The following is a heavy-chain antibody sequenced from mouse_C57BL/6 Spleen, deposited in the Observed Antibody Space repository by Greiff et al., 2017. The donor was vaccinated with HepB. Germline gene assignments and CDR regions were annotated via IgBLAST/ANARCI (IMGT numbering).Heavy chain of an antibody. CDR2: IYPGDGDT. CDR1: GYAFSSYW. Sequence: VQLQQSGAELVKPGASVKISCKASGYAFSSYWMNWVKQRPGKGLEWIGQIYPGDGDTNYNGKFKGKATLTADKSSSTAYMQLSSLTSEDSAVYFCARHYGSGYEGYFDYWGQGTTLTVSS. D-gene: IGHD1-1*01. V-gene: IGHV1-80*01. CDR3: ARHYGSGYEGYFDY. J-gene: IGHJ2*01.